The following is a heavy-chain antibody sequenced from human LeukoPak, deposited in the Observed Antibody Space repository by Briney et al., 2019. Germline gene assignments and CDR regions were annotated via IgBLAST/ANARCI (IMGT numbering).Heavy chain of an antibody. J-gene: IGHJ3*02. D-gene: IGHD2-2*01. CDR1: GYSFTSYW. Sequence: GESLKISCKGSGYSFTSYWIGWVRQMPGKGLEWMGIIYPGDSDTRYSPSFQGQVAISADKSISTAYLQWSSLKASDTAMYYCARLVVPAAMLGSDDAFDIWGQGTMVTVSP. V-gene: IGHV5-51*01. CDR3: ARLVVPAAMLGSDDAFDI. CDR2: IYPGDSDT.